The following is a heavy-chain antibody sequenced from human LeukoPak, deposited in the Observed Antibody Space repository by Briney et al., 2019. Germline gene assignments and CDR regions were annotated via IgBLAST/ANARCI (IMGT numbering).Heavy chain of an antibody. Sequence: SETLSLTCTVSGGSISSNYWSWIRQPPGKGLEWIGEINHSGSTNYNPSLKSRVTISVDTSKNQFSLKLSSVTAADTAVYYCARGKQYLAYYGSGSYSFDYWGQGTLVTVSS. D-gene: IGHD3-10*01. CDR1: GGSISSNY. J-gene: IGHJ4*02. CDR3: ARGKQYLAYYGSGSYSFDY. CDR2: INHSGST. V-gene: IGHV4-34*01.